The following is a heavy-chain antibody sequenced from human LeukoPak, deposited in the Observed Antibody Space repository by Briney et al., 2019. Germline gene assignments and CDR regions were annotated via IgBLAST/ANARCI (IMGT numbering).Heavy chain of an antibody. V-gene: IGHV4-4*07. CDR2: IYSSGNT. Sequence: PSETLSLTCTVSGGSISSYYWTWIRQPAGKGLEWIGRIYSSGNTNYNPSLKSRVTMSVDMSNNHFSLRLSSVTAADTVVYYCARRGYPDYFDHWGQVSLVTVST. CDR3: ARRGYPDYFDH. CDR1: GGSISSYY. J-gene: IGHJ4*02. D-gene: IGHD2-15*01.